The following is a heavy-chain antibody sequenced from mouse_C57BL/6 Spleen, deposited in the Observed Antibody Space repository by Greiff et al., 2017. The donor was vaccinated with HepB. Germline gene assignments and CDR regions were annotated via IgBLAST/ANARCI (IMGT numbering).Heavy chain of an antibody. Sequence: QVHVKQSGAELARPGASVKLSCKASGYTFTSYGISWVKQRTGQGLEWIGEIYPRSGNTYYNEKFKGKATLTADKSSSTAYMELRSLTSEDSAVYFCARSPQLGRDAMDYWGQGTSVTVSS. J-gene: IGHJ4*01. CDR3: ARSPQLGRDAMDY. D-gene: IGHD4-1*02. V-gene: IGHV1-81*01. CDR2: IYPRSGNT. CDR1: GYTFTSYG.